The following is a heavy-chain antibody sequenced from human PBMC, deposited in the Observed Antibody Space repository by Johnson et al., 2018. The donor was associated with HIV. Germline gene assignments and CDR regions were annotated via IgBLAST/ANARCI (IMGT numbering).Heavy chain of an antibody. CDR2: ISYDGSNK. D-gene: IGHD6-25*01. V-gene: IGHV3-30*04. Sequence: QVQLVESGGGVVQPGRSLRLSCAASGFTFTSYAMHWVRQAPGKGLEWVAVISYDGSNKYHADSVKGRFTISRDNSKNTLYLQMNSLRPEDTAAYYCATIAAHGAAFDIWGQGTVVTVSS. CDR1: GFTFTSYA. J-gene: IGHJ3*02. CDR3: ATIAAHGAAFDI.